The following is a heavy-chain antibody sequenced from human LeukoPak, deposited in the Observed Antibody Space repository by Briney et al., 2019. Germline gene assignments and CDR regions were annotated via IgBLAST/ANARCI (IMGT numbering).Heavy chain of an antibody. CDR3: ALAGYYDSSGYYYYPPFDY. D-gene: IGHD3-22*01. J-gene: IGHJ4*02. CDR1: GGTFSSYA. Sequence: GASVKVSCKASGGTFSSYAISWVRQAPGQGLEWIGRIIPIFGTANYAQKFQGRVTITTDESTSTAYMELSSLRSEDTAVYYCALAGYYDSSGYYYYPPFDYWGQGTLVTVSS. CDR2: IIPIFGTA. V-gene: IGHV1-69*05.